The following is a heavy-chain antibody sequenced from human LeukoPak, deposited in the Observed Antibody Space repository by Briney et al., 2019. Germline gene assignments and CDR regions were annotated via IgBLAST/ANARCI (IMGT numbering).Heavy chain of an antibody. V-gene: IGHV3-23*01. Sequence: PGGTLRLSCAASGFTFSSYGMSWVRQAPGKGLEWVSAISGSGGSTYYADSVKGRFTISRDNSKNTLYLQMNSLRAEDTAVYYCAKVYSSSWYSHYYYMDVWGKGTTVTISS. D-gene: IGHD6-13*01. J-gene: IGHJ6*03. CDR2: ISGSGGST. CDR1: GFTFSSYG. CDR3: AKVYSSSWYSHYYYMDV.